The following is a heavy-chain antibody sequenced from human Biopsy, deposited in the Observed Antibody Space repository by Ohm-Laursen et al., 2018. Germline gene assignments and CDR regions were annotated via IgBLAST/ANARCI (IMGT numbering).Heavy chain of an antibody. Sequence: SVKVSCKVPEGTFSNYGVNWVRQAPGQGLEWLGGNIPILGTGNYAQKFQDRVKVAADTSTSTATMELRSLRSDDTAVYYCATKLTGYFHHWGQGTLVIVSS. CDR3: ATKLTGYFHH. CDR1: EGTFSNYG. V-gene: IGHV1-69*06. J-gene: IGHJ1*01. CDR2: NIPILGTG. D-gene: IGHD3-9*01.